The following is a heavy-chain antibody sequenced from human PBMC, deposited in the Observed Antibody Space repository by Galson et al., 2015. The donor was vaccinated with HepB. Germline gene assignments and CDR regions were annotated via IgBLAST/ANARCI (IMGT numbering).Heavy chain of an antibody. Sequence: SLRLSCAASGFTVSSNYMNWVRQAPGKGLEWVSVIYSGGNTYYADSVNGRFTISRDNSKNTLYLQMDGLRAEDTAVYYCARERPNYYGSGWFDPWGQGTLVTVSS. CDR2: IYSGGNT. CDR1: GFTVSSNY. D-gene: IGHD3-10*01. CDR3: ARERPNYYGSGWFDP. J-gene: IGHJ5*02. V-gene: IGHV3-66*01.